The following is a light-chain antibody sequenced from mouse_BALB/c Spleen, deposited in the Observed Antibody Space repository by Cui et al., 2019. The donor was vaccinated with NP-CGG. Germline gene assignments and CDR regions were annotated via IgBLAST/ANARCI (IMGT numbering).Light chain of an antibody. V-gene: IGLV1*01. CDR2: GTN. CDR1: TGAVTTSNY. CDR3: VLWYSNHWV. Sequence: AAVAQESAVTTSPGETVTLTCRSSTGAVTTSNYANWVQEKPDHLFTGLIGGTNNRAPGVPARFSGSLIGDKAALTITGAQTEDEAIYFCVLWYSNHWVFGGGTKLTVL. J-gene: IGLJ1*01.